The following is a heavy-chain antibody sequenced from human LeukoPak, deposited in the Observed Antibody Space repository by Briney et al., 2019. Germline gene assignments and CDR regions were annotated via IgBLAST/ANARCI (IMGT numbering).Heavy chain of an antibody. CDR2: LHPGDSDI. Sequence: GESLKISCTGSGYRFSNYWITWVRQMPGKRPEWLGILHPGDSDIRHSPSFEGQVTMSADTSTSTAYLQLNSLKASDTATYYCAVQHRDFYDFWGQGTQVTVSS. CDR1: GYRFSNYW. V-gene: IGHV5-51*01. J-gene: IGHJ4*02. CDR3: AVQHRDFYDF.